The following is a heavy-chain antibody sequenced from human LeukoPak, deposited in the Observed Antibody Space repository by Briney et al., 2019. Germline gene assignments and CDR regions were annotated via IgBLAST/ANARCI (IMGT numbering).Heavy chain of an antibody. CDR2: INPNSGDT. CDR3: TRGITISGVSGPDY. J-gene: IGHJ4*02. CDR1: GYTFTGYY. Sequence: GASVKVSCKASGYTFTGYYLHWVRQAPGQGLEWMGWINPNSGDTNYAQKFQGRVTTTRDTSISTAYMELSRLRSDDTAVYYCTRGITISGVSGPDYWGQGTLVTVSS. D-gene: IGHD3-3*01. V-gene: IGHV1-2*02.